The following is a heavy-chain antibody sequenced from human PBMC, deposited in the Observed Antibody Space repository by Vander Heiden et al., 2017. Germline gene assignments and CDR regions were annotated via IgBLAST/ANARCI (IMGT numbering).Heavy chain of an antibody. CDR2: MNPNSGNT. D-gene: IGHD3-9*01. V-gene: IGHV1-8*01. J-gene: IGHJ3*02. Sequence: QVQLVQSGAEVKKPGASGKVSCKASGYTFTSYDINRVRQATGQGLEWMGWMNPNSGNTGYAQKFQGRVTMTRNTSISTAYMELSSLRSEDTAVYYCARGPTYYDILTGYYFSAFDIWGQGTMVTVSS. CDR1: GYTFTSYD. CDR3: ARGPTYYDILTGYYFSAFDI.